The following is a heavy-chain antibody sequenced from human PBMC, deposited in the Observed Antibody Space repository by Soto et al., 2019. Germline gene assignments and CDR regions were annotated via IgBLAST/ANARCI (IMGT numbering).Heavy chain of an antibody. CDR3: ARGWTPYYDYIWGSYRSTGFDY. D-gene: IGHD3-16*02. J-gene: IGHJ4*02. V-gene: IGHV4-34*01. CDR1: GGSFSGYY. Sequence: PSETLSITCAVYGGSFSGYYWSWIRKPTGKGLEWIGEINHSGSTNYNPSLKSRVTISVDTSKNQFSLKLSSVTAADTAVYYCARGWTPYYDYIWGSYRSTGFDYWGQRTLVTVSS. CDR2: INHSGST.